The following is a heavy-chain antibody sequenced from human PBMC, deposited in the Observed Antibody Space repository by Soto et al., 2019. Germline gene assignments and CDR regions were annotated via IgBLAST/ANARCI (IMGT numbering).Heavy chain of an antibody. V-gene: IGHV4-31*03. CDR1: GGSISSGGYY. Sequence: PSETLSLTCTVSGGSISSGGYYWSWIRQHPGKGLEWIGYIYYSGSTYYNPSLKSRVTISVDTSKNQFSLKLSSVTAADTAVYYCARDSRVRGTLDYWGQGILVTV. D-gene: IGHD3-10*01. J-gene: IGHJ4*02. CDR3: ARDSRVRGTLDY. CDR2: IYYSGST.